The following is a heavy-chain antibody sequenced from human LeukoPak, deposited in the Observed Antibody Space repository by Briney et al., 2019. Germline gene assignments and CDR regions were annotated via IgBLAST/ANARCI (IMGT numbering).Heavy chain of an antibody. CDR2: ISGRGGST. CDR3: AKDSGVVVTAIPNY. Sequence: QPGGSLRLSCASSGSTFSNYAMIGVRQAPGKGLEWVSSISGRGGSTYYAGSVKGRFTISRDNSKNTLSLQMDSLRSEDTAVYYCAKDSGVVVTAIPNYWGQGALVTVSS. V-gene: IGHV3-23*01. J-gene: IGHJ4*02. D-gene: IGHD2-21*02. CDR1: GSTFSNYA.